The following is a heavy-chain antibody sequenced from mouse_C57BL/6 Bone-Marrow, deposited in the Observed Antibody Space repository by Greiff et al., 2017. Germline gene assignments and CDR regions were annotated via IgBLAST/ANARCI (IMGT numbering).Heavy chain of an antibody. D-gene: IGHD1-3*01. CDR1: GYTFTSYW. V-gene: IGHV1-50*01. CDR2: IDPSDGYT. CDR3: ARRKGGMDY. J-gene: IGHJ4*01. Sequence: QVQLQQPGAELVKPGASVKLSCKASGYTFTSYWMQWVNQRPGQGLEWIGEIDPSDGYTNYNEKFKGKATLTADTSSSTAYMQLSSLTSEDSAVYYYARRKGGMDYWGQGTSVTVSS.